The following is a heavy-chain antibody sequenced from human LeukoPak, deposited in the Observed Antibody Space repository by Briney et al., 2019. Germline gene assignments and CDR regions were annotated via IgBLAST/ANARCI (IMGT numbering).Heavy chain of an antibody. CDR3: ASGLRDRYGMDV. V-gene: IGHV3-74*01. CDR1: GFTFDTYW. J-gene: IGHJ6*02. Sequence: PGGSLRLSCVAAGFTFDTYWMHWVRQVPGKGLVWVSRIHRDGNNINYADFVQGRFTVSRDNAKNTLYLQMHSLRVEDTAMYYCASGLRDRYGMDVLGQGTTVTVSS. CDR2: IHRDGNNI.